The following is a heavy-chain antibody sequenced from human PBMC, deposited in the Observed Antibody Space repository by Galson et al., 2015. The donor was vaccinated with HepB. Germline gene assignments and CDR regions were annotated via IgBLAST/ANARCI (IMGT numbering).Heavy chain of an antibody. CDR2: ISYDGSNK. D-gene: IGHD3-22*01. CDR3: AKDPSYYDSSGYNRFDY. J-gene: IGHJ4*02. V-gene: IGHV3-30*18. Sequence: SLRLSCAASGFTFSSYGMHWVRQAPGKGLEWVAVISYDGSNKYYADSVKGRFTISRDNSKNTLYLQMNSLRAEDTAVYYCAKDPSYYDSSGYNRFDYWGQGTLVTVSS. CDR1: GFTFSSYG.